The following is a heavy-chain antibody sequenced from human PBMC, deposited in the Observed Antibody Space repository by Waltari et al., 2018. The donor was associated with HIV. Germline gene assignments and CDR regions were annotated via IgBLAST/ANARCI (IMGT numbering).Heavy chain of an antibody. CDR2: INSDGSST. Sequence: EVQLVESGGGLVQPGGSLRLSCAASGFTFSSYWMHLVRQAPGKGLVWVSRINSDGSSTTYADSVKGRFTISRDNAKNTLYLQMNSLRDEDTAVYYCATFPINDHSNKRLGYWGQGTLVTVSS. J-gene: IGHJ4*02. V-gene: IGHV3-74*01. CDR1: GFTFSSYW. CDR3: ATFPINDHSNKRLGY. D-gene: IGHD4-4*01.